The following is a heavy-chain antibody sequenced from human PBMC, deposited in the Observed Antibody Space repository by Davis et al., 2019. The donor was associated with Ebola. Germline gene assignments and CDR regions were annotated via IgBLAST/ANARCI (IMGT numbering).Heavy chain of an antibody. D-gene: IGHD6-13*01. J-gene: IGHJ6*02. V-gene: IGHV4-39*07. CDR1: GGSISSSSYY. Sequence: SETLSLTCTVSGGSISSSSYYWGWIRQPPGKGLEWIGSIYYSGTTNYNPSLKSRVTISVDTSKTQFSLELRSVTAADTAVYYCTRGDGYSSTGDVWGQGTTVTVSS. CDR3: TRGDGYSSTGDV. CDR2: IYYSGTT.